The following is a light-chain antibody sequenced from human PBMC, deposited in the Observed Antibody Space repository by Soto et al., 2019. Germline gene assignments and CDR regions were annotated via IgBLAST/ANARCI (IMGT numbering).Light chain of an antibody. CDR2: EGS. V-gene: IGLV2-23*03. J-gene: IGLJ2*01. Sequence: QSALTQPASVSGSPGQSITICCTGTSSDVGTYNLVSWYQQHPGKAPKLMIYEGSKRPSGVSNRFSGSKSGNTASLTISGLQAEDEADYYCCSYAGISTFVVFGGGTKLTVL. CDR3: CSYAGISTFVV. CDR1: SSDVGTYNL.